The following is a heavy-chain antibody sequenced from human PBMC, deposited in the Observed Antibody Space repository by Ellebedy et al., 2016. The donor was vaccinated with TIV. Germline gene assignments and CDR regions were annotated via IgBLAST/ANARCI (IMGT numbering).Heavy chain of an antibody. CDR1: GGSFSGYY. V-gene: IGHV4-34*01. D-gene: IGHD3-22*01. CDR3: ARGSDSSGPFDY. CDR2: INHTGST. J-gene: IGHJ4*02. Sequence: GSLRLXCAVYGGSFSGYYWNWIRQPPGKGLEWIGEINHTGSTNYNPSLRSRVTISVDTSKNQFSLKLSSVTAADTAVYYCARGSDSSGPFDYWGQGTLVTVSS.